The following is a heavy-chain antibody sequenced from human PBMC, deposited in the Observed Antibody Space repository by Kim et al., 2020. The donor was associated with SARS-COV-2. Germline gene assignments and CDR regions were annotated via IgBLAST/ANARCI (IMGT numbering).Heavy chain of an antibody. CDR3: ARGRVNFDF. J-gene: IGHJ4*02. CDR2: IIHTRGT. D-gene: IGHD3-16*02. Sequence: SETLSLTCAVSGGSFSGYYWSWVRQPPGKGLEWIGAIIHTRGTIFNPSLKGRVTMSLATSTNEYFLKLTSVTAADTAIFYCARGRVNFDFWGQGSQGTVS. CDR1: GGSFSGYY. V-gene: IGHV4-34*01.